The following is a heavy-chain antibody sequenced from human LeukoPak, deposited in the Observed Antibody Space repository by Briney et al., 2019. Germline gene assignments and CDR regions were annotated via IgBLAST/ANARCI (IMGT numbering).Heavy chain of an antibody. CDR1: GYGLTELS. D-gene: IGHD2-2*01. CDR3: AMGDPYQLLEE. V-gene: IGHV1-24*01. J-gene: IGHJ4*02. Sequence: ASVKVSCKVSGYGLTELSKYWVRQAPGKGPEWMGGFDLEDGKTIYAQKFEGRLTMTEDTSSDTAYMELSSLRSDDTAVYYCAMGDPYQLLEEWGQGTLVTVSS. CDR2: FDLEDGKT.